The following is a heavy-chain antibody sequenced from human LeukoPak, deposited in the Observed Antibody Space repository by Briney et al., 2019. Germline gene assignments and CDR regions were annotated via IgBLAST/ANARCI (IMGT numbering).Heavy chain of an antibody. CDR2: ISSSSSYI. V-gene: IGHV3-21*01. Sequence: GSLRLSCAASGFTFSSYSMNWVRQAPGKGLEWVSSISSSSSYIYYADSVKGRFIISRDNAKNSLYLQMNSLRAEDTAVYFCARVGYDSSGRFDYWGQGTLVTVSS. J-gene: IGHJ4*02. CDR3: ARVGYDSSGRFDY. D-gene: IGHD3-22*01. CDR1: GFTFSSYS.